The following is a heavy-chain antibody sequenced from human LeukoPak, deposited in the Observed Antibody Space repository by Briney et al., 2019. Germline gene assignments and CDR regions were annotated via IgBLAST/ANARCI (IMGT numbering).Heavy chain of an antibody. CDR2: IKKDGSEK. CDR3: TTDTWYSAGH. Sequence: GGSLRLSCAASAFTFSGYSMNWVRQAPGKGLEWVAIIKKDGSEKYYVDSMKGRFTISRDNAKNSLFLQMNSLRAEDAAIYYCTTDTWYSAGHWGQGTLVTVSS. J-gene: IGHJ4*02. CDR1: AFTFSGYS. V-gene: IGHV3-7*03. D-gene: IGHD2-15*01.